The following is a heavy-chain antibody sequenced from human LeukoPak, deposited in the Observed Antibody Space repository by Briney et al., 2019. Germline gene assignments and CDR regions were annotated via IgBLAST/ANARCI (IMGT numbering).Heavy chain of an antibody. CDR3: ARGGIAVAGSRSLDY. CDR1: GGSISSYY. CDR2: IYYSGST. Sequence: PSETLSHTCTVSGGSISSYYWSWIRQSPGKGLEWIAYIYYSGSTNYNPSLKSRVTISVDTSKNQFSLKLSSVTAADTAVYYCARGGIAVAGSRSLDYWGQGTLVTVSS. V-gene: IGHV4-59*01. D-gene: IGHD6-19*01. J-gene: IGHJ4*02.